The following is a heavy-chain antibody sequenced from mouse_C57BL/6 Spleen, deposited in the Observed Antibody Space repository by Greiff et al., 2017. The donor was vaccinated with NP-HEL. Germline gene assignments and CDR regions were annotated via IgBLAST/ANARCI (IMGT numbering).Heavy chain of an antibody. CDR2: IWSGGST. J-gene: IGHJ4*01. CDR1: GFSLTSYG. Sequence: QVQLKQSGPGLVQPSQSLSITCTVSGFSLTSYGVHWVRQSPGKGLEWLGVIWSGGSTDYNAAFISRLSISKDNSKSQVFFKMNSLQADDTAIYYCARTFYDGCRYYYAMDYWGQGTSVTVSS. D-gene: IGHD2-3*01. CDR3: ARTFYDGCRYYYAMDY. V-gene: IGHV2-2*01.